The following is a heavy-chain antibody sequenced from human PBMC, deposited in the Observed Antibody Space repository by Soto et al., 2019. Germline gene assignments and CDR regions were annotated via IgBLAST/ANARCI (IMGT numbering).Heavy chain of an antibody. CDR1: GFSLTTDGVG. J-gene: IGHJ4*02. V-gene: IGHV2-5*01. D-gene: IGHD4-4*01. Sequence: QITLKESGPTLVKPTQTLTLTCTFSGFSLTTDGVGVDWIRQPPGKDLEWLGLVNWNDEKRYRPSLQSRLTITSDTSRNHVVSTMNHMDRVDTATYFCAHRPTVTSGLNWGQGTLVTVSS. CDR3: AHRPTVTSGLN. CDR2: VNWNDEK.